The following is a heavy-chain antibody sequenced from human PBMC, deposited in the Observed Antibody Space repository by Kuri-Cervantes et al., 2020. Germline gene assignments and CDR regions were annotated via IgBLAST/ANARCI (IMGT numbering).Heavy chain of an antibody. J-gene: IGHJ4*02. Sequence: GGSLRLSCAASGFTFSSYGMHWVRQAPGKGLEWVAVILYDGSNKYYADSVKGRFTISRDNSKNTLYLQMNSLRAEDTAVYYCAKEDYIVVLYYFDYWGQGTLVTVSS. V-gene: IGHV3-30*18. D-gene: IGHD5-12*01. CDR1: GFTFSSYG. CDR2: ILYDGSNK. CDR3: AKEDYIVVLYYFDY.